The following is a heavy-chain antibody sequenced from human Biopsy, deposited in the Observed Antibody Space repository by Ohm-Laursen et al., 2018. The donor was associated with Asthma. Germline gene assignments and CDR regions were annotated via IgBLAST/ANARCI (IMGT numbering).Heavy chain of an antibody. CDR3: ARESGQDSGGTGAFDR. J-gene: IGHJ3*02. V-gene: IGHV3-30*03. CDR2: ISSDGHNK. Sequence: SLRLSCGASGFVFSQSGMHWVRQAPGKGLEWVALISSDGHNKYYNDSVKGRFTISRDNSKLRLYLEINSLRVEDSAVYYCARESGQDSGGTGAFDRWGQGIMVAVSS. D-gene: IGHD4-23*01. CDR1: GFVFSQSG.